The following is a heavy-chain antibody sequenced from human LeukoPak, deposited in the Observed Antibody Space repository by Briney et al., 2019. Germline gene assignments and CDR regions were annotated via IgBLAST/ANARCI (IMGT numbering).Heavy chain of an antibody. CDR2: IIPIFGTA. CDR1: GGTFSSYA. D-gene: IGHD1-1*01. V-gene: IGHV1-69*13. CDR3: ARDGLQTRYNWNDEGRKNWFEP. J-gene: IGHJ5*02. Sequence: SVKVSCKASGGTFSSYAISWVRQAPGQGLEWMGGIIPIFGTANYAQKFQGRVTITADESTSTAYMELSSLRSEDTAVYYCARDGLQTRYNWNDEGRKNWFEPWGQGTLVTVSS.